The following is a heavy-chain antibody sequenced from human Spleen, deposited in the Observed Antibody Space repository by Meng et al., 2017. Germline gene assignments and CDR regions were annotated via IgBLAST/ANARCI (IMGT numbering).Heavy chain of an antibody. V-gene: IGHV3-23*01. D-gene: IGHD1-26*01. Sequence: GESLKISCAASGFTFSSYAMSWVRQAPGKGLEWVSAISGSGGSTYYADSVKGRFTISRDNAKNSLYLQMNSLRAEDTGIYYCAREWANWFDPWGQGTLVTVSS. CDR3: AREWANWFDP. CDR1: GFTFSSYA. CDR2: ISGSGGST. J-gene: IGHJ5*02.